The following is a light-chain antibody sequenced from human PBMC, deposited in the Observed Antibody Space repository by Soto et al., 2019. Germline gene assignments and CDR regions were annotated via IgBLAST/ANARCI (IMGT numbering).Light chain of an antibody. Sequence: IGMPQSPATLSVSPGERSTVAGVASQSVSSYLAWYQQKPGQAPRLLIYDASNRATGIPARFSGSGSGTDFTLTISSLEPEDFAVYYCQQRSNWPITFGQGTRLEI. CDR3: QQRSNWPIT. V-gene: IGKV3-11*01. CDR1: QSVSSY. J-gene: IGKJ5*01. CDR2: DAS.